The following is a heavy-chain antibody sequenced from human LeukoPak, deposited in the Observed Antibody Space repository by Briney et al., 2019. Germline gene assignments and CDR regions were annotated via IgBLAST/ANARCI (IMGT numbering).Heavy chain of an antibody. D-gene: IGHD2-21*02. V-gene: IGHV3-48*01. CDR3: AKDGGDPNWFDP. J-gene: IGHJ5*02. CDR2: IIGSSSNL. CDR1: GFNFNTYS. Sequence: GGSLRLSCVASGFNFNTYSMIWVHQAPGKGLEWVSYIIGSSSNLYYADSVKGRFTISRDNSKNTLYLQMNSLRAEDTAVYYCAKDGGDPNWFDPWGQGTLVTVSS.